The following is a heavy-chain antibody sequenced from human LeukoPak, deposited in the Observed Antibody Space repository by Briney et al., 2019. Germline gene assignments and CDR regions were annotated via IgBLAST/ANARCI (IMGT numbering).Heavy chain of an antibody. CDR2: INHSGST. V-gene: IGHV4-34*01. J-gene: IGHJ6*02. CDR3: ARADCSGGSCPYGMDV. D-gene: IGHD2-15*01. Sequence: SETLSLTCAVDGGSFSGYYWSWIRQPPGKGLEWIGEINHSGSTNYNPSLKSRVTISVDTSKNQFSLKLSSVTAADTAVYYCARADCSGGSCPYGMDVWGQGTTVTVSS. CDR1: GGSFSGYY.